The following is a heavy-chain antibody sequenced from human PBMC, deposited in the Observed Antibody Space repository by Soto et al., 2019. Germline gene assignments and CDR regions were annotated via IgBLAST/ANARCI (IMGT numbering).Heavy chain of an antibody. CDR2: TYYRSKWYN. V-gene: IGHV6-1*01. J-gene: IGHJ3*02. Sequence: SQTLSLTCAISGDSVSSNSAAWTWISQSPSRGLEWLGRTYYRSKWYNDYAVSVKSRITINPDTSKNQFSLQLNSVTPEDTAVYYCARDYFFKSGYYYGTAYAIWAQGTSVPVSS. CDR3: ARDYFFKSGYYYGTAYAI. CDR1: GDSVSSNSAA. D-gene: IGHD3-22*01.